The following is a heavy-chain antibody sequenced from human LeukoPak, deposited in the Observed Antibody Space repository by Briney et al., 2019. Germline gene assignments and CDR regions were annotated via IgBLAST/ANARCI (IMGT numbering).Heavy chain of an antibody. V-gene: IGHV1-18*01. CDR1: GGTFSSYA. D-gene: IGHD5-12*01. CDR2: ISAYNGNT. J-gene: IGHJ4*02. Sequence: ASVKVSCKASGGTFSSYAISWVRQAPGQGLEWMGWISAYNGNTNYAQKLQGRVTMTTDTSTSTAYMELRSLRSDDTAVYYCARDVSGSPFDYWGQGTLVTVSS. CDR3: ARDVSGSPFDY.